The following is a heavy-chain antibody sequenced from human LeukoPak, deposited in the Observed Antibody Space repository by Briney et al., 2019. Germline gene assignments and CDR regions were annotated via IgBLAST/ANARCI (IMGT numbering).Heavy chain of an antibody. J-gene: IGHJ6*03. CDR3: AREPGYYYYYMDV. CDR2: ITSSSTTK. D-gene: IGHD1-14*01. V-gene: IGHV3-11*04. CDR1: GFAFSDFY. Sequence: PGGSLRLSCAASGFAFSDFYMTWIRQAPGKGLEWLSYITSSSTTKYYADSVKGRFTISRDNAKNTLYLQMNSLRAEDTAVYYCAREPGYYYYYMDVWGKGTTVTVSS.